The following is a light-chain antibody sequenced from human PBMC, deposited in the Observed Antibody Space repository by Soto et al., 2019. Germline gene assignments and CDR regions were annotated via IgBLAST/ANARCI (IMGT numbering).Light chain of an antibody. CDR3: QQWRSSPIS. CDR2: GTY. Sequence: EIGLTQSPGTLSLSPGEGATLSCRASQSVGNSYVAWYQKKPGQAPRLLISGTYSRATGIPDRFRGSGSDTDFTLTITSLEPEDFAVYYCQQWRSSPISFGAGTKVDSK. CDR1: QSVGNSY. V-gene: IGKV3-20*01. J-gene: IGKJ4*01.